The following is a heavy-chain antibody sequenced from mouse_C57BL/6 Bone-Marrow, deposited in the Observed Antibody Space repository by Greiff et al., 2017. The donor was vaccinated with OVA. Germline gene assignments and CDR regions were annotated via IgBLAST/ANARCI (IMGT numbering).Heavy chain of an antibody. CDR1: GFTFSDYG. CDR2: ISSGSSTI. D-gene: IGHD1-1*01. J-gene: IGHJ4*01. CDR3: ARPGYYGFYAMDY. V-gene: IGHV5-17*01. Sequence: EVQLVESGGGLVKPGGSLKLSCAASGFTFSDYGMHWVRQAPEKGLEWVAYISSGSSTIYYADTVKGRFTISRDNAKNTLFLQMTSLRSEDTAMYYCARPGYYGFYAMDYWGQGTSVTVSS.